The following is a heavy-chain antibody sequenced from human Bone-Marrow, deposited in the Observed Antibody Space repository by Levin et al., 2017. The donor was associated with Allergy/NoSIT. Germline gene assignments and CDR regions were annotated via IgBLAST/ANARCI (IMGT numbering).Heavy chain of an antibody. J-gene: IGHJ4*02. CDR1: GLTLSDHG. CDR2: MAHLERNN. CDR3: AKEMTNHYFDS. V-gene: IGHV3-30*18. Sequence: GESLKISCAASGLTLSDHGMHWVRQTPGKGLEWVAIMAHLERNNVYADSVKGRFTVSRDNSNNILYLQMSSLRPDDTGVYFCAKEMTNHYFDSWGQGTLVTVSS.